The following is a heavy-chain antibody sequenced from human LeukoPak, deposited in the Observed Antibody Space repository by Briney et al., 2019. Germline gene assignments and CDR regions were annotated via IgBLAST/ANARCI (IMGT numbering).Heavy chain of an antibody. CDR1: GFTFSSHW. Sequence: GGSLRLSCAASGFTFSSHWMPWVRQVPGKGLVWVSRISPDGNYRNFADSVEGRFSISRDNAKNTLVLQMNSLRGEDTAVYYCVRDWDHYDFDSWGQGTQVTVSS. CDR2: ISPDGNYR. CDR3: VRDWDHYDFDS. D-gene: IGHD3-16*01. V-gene: IGHV3-74*01. J-gene: IGHJ5*01.